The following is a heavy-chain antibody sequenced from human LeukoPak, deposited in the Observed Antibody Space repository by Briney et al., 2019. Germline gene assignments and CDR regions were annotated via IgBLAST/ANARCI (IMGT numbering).Heavy chain of an antibody. Sequence: PSETLSLTCTVSGGSISSSSYYWGWIRQPPGKGLEWIGSIYYSGSTYYNPSLKSRVPISVDTSKNQFSRKLSSVTAADTAVYYCASMTGYYYDSSGYYSPPWGQGTLVTVSS. D-gene: IGHD3-22*01. CDR1: GGSISSSSYY. V-gene: IGHV4-39*01. CDR2: IYYSGST. CDR3: ASMTGYYYDSSGYYSPP. J-gene: IGHJ5*02.